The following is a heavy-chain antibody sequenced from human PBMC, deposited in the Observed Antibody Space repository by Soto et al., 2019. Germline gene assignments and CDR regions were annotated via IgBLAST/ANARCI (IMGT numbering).Heavy chain of an antibody. CDR1: GGSISSYY. V-gene: IGHV4-59*08. CDR2: IYYSGNT. CDR3: ARLWGWFGDY. Sequence: QVQLQESGPGLVKPSETLSLTCTVSGGSISSYYWSWIRQPPGKGLEWIGYIYYSGNTNYNPSLKSRVTISVGTSENQFSRKLRSVPAADTAVYYCARLWGWFGDYWGQGTLVTVSS. J-gene: IGHJ4*02. D-gene: IGHD3-10*01.